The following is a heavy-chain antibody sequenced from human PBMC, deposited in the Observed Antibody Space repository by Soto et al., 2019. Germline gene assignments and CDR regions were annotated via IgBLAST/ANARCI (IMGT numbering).Heavy chain of an antibody. J-gene: IGHJ4*02. CDR2: IDYSGST. Sequence: PSETLSLTCTVSGGSISSYYWSWIRQPPGKGLEWIGYIDYSGSTNYNPSLKSRVTISVDTSKNQFSLKLSSVTAADTAVYYCAIAYGGNCFDYWGQGTLVTVSS. D-gene: IGHD2-15*01. CDR3: AIAYGGNCFDY. CDR1: GGSISSYY. V-gene: IGHV4-59*01.